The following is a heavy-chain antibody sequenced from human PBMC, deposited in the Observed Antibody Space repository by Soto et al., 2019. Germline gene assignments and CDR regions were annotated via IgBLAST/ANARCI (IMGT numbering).Heavy chain of an antibody. V-gene: IGHV1-69*13. CDR2: IIPIFGTA. Sequence: SVKVSCKASGGTFSSYAISWVRQAPGQGLEWMGGIIPIFGTANYAQKFQGGVTITADESTSTAYMELSSLRSEDTAVYYCARITYCGGDCYRAPFDYWGQGTLVTVSS. CDR3: ARITYCGGDCYRAPFDY. CDR1: GGTFSSYA. J-gene: IGHJ4*02. D-gene: IGHD2-21*02.